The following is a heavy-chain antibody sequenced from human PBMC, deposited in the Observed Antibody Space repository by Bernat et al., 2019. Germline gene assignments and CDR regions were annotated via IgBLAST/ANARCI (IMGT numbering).Heavy chain of an antibody. D-gene: IGHD5-12*01. J-gene: IGHJ4*02. Sequence: QLQLQESGPGLVKPSETLSLTCTVPGGSISSNIYYWAWIRQPPGKGLEWIGSIDFGGSTYYNTSLKSRVTISVDTSKNQFSLKLSSVTAADTAVYYCARRGYSDYDLFDYWGQGTLVTVSS. CDR2: IDFGGST. CDR1: GGSISSNIYY. V-gene: IGHV4-39*01. CDR3: ARRGYSDYDLFDY.